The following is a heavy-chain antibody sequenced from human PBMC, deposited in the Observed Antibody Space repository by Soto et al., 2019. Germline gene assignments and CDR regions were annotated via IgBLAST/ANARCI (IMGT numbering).Heavy chain of an antibody. J-gene: IGHJ4*02. CDR1: GFTFTSYT. CDR2: ISSSSDYI. V-gene: IGHV3-21*06. Sequence: PGGSLRLSCAASGFTFTSYTMNWVRPAPGKGLEWVSSISSSSDYIYYADSMKGRVTISRDNAKNSLFLDMNSLTGEDTAVYYCARARVYATGPLDFWGQGTLVTV. CDR3: ARARVYATGPLDF. D-gene: IGHD6-13*01.